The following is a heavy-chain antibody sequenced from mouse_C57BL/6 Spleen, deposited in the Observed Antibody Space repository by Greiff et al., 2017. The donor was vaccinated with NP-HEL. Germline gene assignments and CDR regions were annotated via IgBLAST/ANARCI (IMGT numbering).Heavy chain of an antibody. V-gene: IGHV1-80*01. Sequence: QVQLQQSGAELVKPGASVKISCKASGYAFSSYWMNWVKQRPGKGLEWIGQIYPGDGDTNSNGKFKGKATLTADKSSSTAYMQLSSLTSEDSAVDFGARSPYYGSSDWFAYWGQGTLVTVSA. J-gene: IGHJ3*01. CDR1: GYAFSSYW. CDR3: ARSPYYGSSDWFAY. D-gene: IGHD1-1*01. CDR2: IYPGDGDT.